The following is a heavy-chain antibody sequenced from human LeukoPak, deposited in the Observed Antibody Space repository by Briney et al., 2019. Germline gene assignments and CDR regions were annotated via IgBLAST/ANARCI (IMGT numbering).Heavy chain of an antibody. CDR1: GGSISSYY. V-gene: IGHV4-4*07. J-gene: IGHJ3*02. CDR2: IYTSGST. Sequence: SETLSLTCTVSGGSISSYYWSWIRQPAGKGLEWIGRIYTSGSTNYNPSLKSRVTMSVDTSKNQFSLKLSSVTAADTAVYYCARGNVIRIAAAGIDAFDIWGQGTMVTVSS. D-gene: IGHD6-13*01. CDR3: ARGNVIRIAAAGIDAFDI.